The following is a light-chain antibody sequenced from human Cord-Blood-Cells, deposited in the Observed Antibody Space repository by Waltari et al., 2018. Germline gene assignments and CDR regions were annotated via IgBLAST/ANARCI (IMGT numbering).Light chain of an antibody. CDR1: SSDVGSYNR. J-gene: IGLJ2*01. Sequence: QSALTQPPSVSGSPGQSVTISCTGTSSDVGSYNRVSWYQQPPGTAPNLMIYKVSNRPSGVPDRFSGSKSGNTASLTISGLQAEDEADYYCSSYTSSSIVVFGGGTKLTVL. CDR3: SSYTSSSIVV. CDR2: KVS. V-gene: IGLV2-18*02.